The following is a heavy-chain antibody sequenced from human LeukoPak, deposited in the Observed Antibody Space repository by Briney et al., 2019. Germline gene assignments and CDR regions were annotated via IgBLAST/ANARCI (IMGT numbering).Heavy chain of an antibody. CDR1: GFTFSSYS. D-gene: IGHD6-6*01. Sequence: GGSLRLSCAASGFTFSSYSMNWVRQAPGKGLEWVSSISSSSSYIYYADSAKGRFTISRDNAKNSLYLQMNSLRAEDTAVYYCASPNPRIAARPYYYYYMDVWGKGTTVTVSS. V-gene: IGHV3-21*01. CDR2: ISSSSSYI. J-gene: IGHJ6*03. CDR3: ASPNPRIAARPYYYYYMDV.